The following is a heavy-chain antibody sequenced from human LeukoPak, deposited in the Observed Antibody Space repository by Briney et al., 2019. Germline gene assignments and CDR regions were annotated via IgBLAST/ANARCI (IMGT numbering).Heavy chain of an antibody. J-gene: IGHJ3*02. D-gene: IGHD3-22*01. CDR1: GYRFRSYG. CDR2: ISAYNGDT. V-gene: IGHV1-18*01. Sequence: GASVKVSCKASGYRFRSYGIIWVRQAPGQGLEWMGWISAYNGDTNSAQKFQGRVTMTTDTSASTAYMELRSLRSDDTAVYYCARPLTYYYDSNGRYAFEIWGQGTMVAVSS. CDR3: ARPLTYYYDSNGRYAFEI.